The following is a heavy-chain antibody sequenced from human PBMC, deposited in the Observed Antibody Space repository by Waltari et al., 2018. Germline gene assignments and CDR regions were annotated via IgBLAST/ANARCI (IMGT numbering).Heavy chain of an antibody. D-gene: IGHD5-18*01. CDR1: GYTFTDYN. Sequence: QVQLVQSGAEVKRPGASVRVSCKASGYTFTDYNLHWVRQAPGQGLEWMGRITHNPGGANYAQKFQGRVTMTRDTSISTVYMELTTLRSDDTAVYYCARGHNYAYEYWCQGTLVTVSS. CDR2: ITHNPGGA. J-gene: IGHJ4*02. CDR3: ARGHNYAYEY. V-gene: IGHV1-2*06.